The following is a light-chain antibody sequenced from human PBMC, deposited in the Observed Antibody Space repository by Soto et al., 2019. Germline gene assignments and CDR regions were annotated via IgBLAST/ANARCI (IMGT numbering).Light chain of an antibody. CDR2: GAS. CDR3: QQYNNWPPIT. J-gene: IGKJ5*01. Sequence: GIWESATAVSVSPGERVSLSCRASQSVRSHLAWYQQTPGQSPRLLTYGASTRATGIPASFSGSGSGTELTLTISSLPSEDFAVYYRQQYNNWPPITFRQGRRLE. V-gene: IGKV3-15*01. CDR1: QSVRSH.